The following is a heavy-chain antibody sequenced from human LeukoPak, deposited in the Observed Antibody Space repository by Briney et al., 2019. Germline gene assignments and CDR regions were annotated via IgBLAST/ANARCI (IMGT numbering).Heavy chain of an antibody. CDR3: ARSPSGYYDSSGYYSY. CDR1: GFTFSSYA. J-gene: IGHJ4*02. D-gene: IGHD3-22*01. Sequence: PGRSLRLSCAASGFTFSSYAMHWVRQAPGKGLEWVAVISYDGSNKYYADSVKGRFTISRDNSKNTLYLQTNSLRAEDTAVYYCARSPSGYYDSSGYYSYWGQGTLVTVSS. V-gene: IGHV3-30*04. CDR2: ISYDGSNK.